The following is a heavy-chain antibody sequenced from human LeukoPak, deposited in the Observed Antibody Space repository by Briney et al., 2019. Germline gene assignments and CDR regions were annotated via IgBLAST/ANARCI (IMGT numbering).Heavy chain of an antibody. CDR2: IRSKAYGGTT. CDR3: AKDQIVYLVGPSDAFDI. Sequence: GGSLRLSCTASGFTFGDYAMSWARQAPGKGLEWVGFIRSKAYGGTTEYAASVKGRFTISRDDSKSIAYLQMNSLKTEDTAVYYCAKDQIVYLVGPSDAFDIWGQGTMVTVSS. CDR1: GFTFGDYA. J-gene: IGHJ3*02. V-gene: IGHV3-49*04. D-gene: IGHD1-20*01.